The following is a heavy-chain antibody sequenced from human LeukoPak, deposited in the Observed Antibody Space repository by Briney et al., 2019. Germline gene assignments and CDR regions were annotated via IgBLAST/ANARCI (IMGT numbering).Heavy chain of an antibody. CDR1: GGTFSSYA. CDR2: IIPIFGTA. V-gene: IGHV1-69*13. J-gene: IGHJ5*02. CDR3: ATTGITGTTWFDP. D-gene: IGHD1-7*01. Sequence: SVKVSCKASGGTFSSYAISWVRQAPGQGLEWMGGIIPIFGTANYTQKFQGRVTITADESTSTAYMELSSLRSEDTAVYYCATTGITGTTWFDPWGQGTLVTVSS.